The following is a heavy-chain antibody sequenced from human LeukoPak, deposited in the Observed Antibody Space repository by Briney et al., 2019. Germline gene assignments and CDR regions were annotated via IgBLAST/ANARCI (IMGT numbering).Heavy chain of an antibody. CDR1: GFRFSDYA. CDR2: ISGSGGGS. Sequence: QAGGSLRLSCAASGFRFSDYALSWVRQAPGKGPEWISAISGSGGGSYYADSVNGRFTISRDNSKNTLYLQLNSLRGEDSAVYYCANPRRDCTSAWCYVRDAFDIWGRGTTVTVSS. V-gene: IGHV3-23*01. J-gene: IGHJ3*02. CDR3: ANPRRDCTSAWCYVRDAFDI. D-gene: IGHD2-2*01.